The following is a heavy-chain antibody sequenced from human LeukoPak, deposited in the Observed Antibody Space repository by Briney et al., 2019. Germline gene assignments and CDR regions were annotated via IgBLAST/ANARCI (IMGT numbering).Heavy chain of an antibody. V-gene: IGHV1-18*01. CDR2: ISAYNGNT. D-gene: IGHD3-10*01. CDR1: GYTFTSYG. Sequence: GASGKVSCKASGYTFTSYGISWVRQAPGQGLEWMGWISAYNGNTNYAQKLQGRVTMTTDTSTSTAYMELRSLRSDDTAVYYCARDRAGITMVRGVIITYEYYFDYWGQGTLVTVSS. J-gene: IGHJ4*02. CDR3: ARDRAGITMVRGVIITYEYYFDY.